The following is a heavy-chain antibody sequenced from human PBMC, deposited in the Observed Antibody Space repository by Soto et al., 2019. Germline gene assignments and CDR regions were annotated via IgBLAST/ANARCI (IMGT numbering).Heavy chain of an antibody. D-gene: IGHD3-3*01. CDR1: GFTFSSYG. Sequence: GGSLRLSCAASGFTFSSYGMHWVRQAPGKGLEWVAVISYDGSNKYYADSVKGRFTISRDNSKNTLYLQINSLRAEDTAVYYCYLGYDFWSGYWLFDYWGQGTLVTVSS. J-gene: IGHJ4*02. CDR3: YLGYDFWSGYWLFDY. CDR2: ISYDGSNK. V-gene: IGHV3-30*03.